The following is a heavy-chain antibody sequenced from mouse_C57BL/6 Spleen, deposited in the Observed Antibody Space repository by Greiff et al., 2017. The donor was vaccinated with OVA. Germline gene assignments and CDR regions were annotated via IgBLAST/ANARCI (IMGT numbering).Heavy chain of an antibody. V-gene: IGHV5-17*01. CDR1: GFTFSDYG. CDR3: AREVTSWYFDV. J-gene: IGHJ1*03. D-gene: IGHD2-3*01. CDR2: ISSGSSTI. Sequence: EVNVVESGGGLVKPGGSLKLSCAASGFTFSDYGMHWVRQAPEKGLEWVAYISSGSSTIYYADTVKGRFTISRDNAKNTLFLQMTSLRSEDTAMYYCAREVTSWYFDVWGTGTTVTVSS.